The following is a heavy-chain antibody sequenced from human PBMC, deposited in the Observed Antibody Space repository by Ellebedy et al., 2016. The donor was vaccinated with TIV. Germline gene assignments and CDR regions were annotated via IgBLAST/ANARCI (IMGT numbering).Heavy chain of an antibody. CDR2: IIAYNGNT. CDR3: ARAPRGYNWNRGPNYPGWWFNP. Sequence: ASVKVSXKASGGTFSSYAISWVRQAPGQGLEWMGGIIAYNGNTNYAQKLQGRVTMTTDTSTSTAYMELRSLRSDDTAVYYCARAPRGYNWNRGPNYPGWWFNPWGQGTLVTVSS. CDR1: GGTFSSYA. D-gene: IGHD1-20*01. J-gene: IGHJ5*02. V-gene: IGHV1-18*01.